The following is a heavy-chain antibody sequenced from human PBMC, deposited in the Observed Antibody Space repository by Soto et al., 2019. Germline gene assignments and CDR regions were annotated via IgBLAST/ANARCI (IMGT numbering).Heavy chain of an antibody. CDR1: GGAISDARFY. J-gene: IGHJ5*02. CDR2: IYYTGTT. V-gene: IGHV4-39*01. D-gene: IGHD1-26*01. CDR3: ARQKWEQPKWFDP. Sequence: QLQLQESGPGLVKPSETLSLTCSLSGGAISDARFYWGWIRQSPGRGLEWIGSIYYTGTTFFNPSLQSRVTISVYTSENQFSLKLYSVTAADTALYFCARQKWEQPKWFDPWGQGTLVIVSP.